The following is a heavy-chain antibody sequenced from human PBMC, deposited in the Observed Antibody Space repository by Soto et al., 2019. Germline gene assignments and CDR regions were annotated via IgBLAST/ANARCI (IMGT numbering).Heavy chain of an antibody. J-gene: IGHJ4*02. D-gene: IGHD5-12*01. V-gene: IGHV1-3*01. Sequence: GASVKVSCKASGYTFTNYATHWVRQAPGQRLEWMGWINAGNGNTKYSQKFQGRVTITRDTSASTAYMELSSLRSEDTAVYYCARVSGYYLPDYWGQGTLVTVPQ. CDR1: GYTFTNYA. CDR2: INAGNGNT. CDR3: ARVSGYYLPDY.